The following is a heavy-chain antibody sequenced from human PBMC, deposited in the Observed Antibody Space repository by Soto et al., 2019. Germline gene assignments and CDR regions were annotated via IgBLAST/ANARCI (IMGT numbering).Heavy chain of an antibody. D-gene: IGHD2-21*01. J-gene: IGHJ2*01. CDR2: IIPMLAAP. V-gene: IGHV1-69*01. CDR1: GGSFRTYA. CDR3: ARVGPPSPSVIWFFHL. Sequence: QGQLVQSGAEVKKPGSSVQVSCKASGGSFRTYAINWVRQAPGQGLEWMGGIIPMLAAPTYAQKFQGRLTITAEESTTTVYMELSSMTSEDTAVYYCARVGPPSPSVIWFFHLWGRGTLVTVSS.